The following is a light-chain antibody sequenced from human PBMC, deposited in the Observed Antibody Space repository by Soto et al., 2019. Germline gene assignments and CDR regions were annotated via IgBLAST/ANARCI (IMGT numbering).Light chain of an antibody. Sequence: QSALTQPASVSGSPGQSITISCTGSGTDVGTYNFVSWFQRHPGTAPQLIISEVTERPSGVSPRFSGYKSVNTASLTISVLRGEDEADYFCCSFAGRKTWVFGGGTQLTVL. J-gene: IGLJ2*01. CDR3: CSFAGRKTWV. CDR1: GTDVGTYNF. CDR2: EVT. V-gene: IGLV2-23*02.